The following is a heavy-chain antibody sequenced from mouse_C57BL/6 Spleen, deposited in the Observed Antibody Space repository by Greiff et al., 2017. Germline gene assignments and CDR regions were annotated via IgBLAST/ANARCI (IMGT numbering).Heavy chain of an antibody. V-gene: IGHV5-17*01. Sequence: EVQLVESGGGLVKPGGSLKLSCAASGFTFSDYGMHWVRQAPEKGLEWVAYISSGSSTIYYADTVKGRFTISRDNAKNTLFLQMTSLRSEDTAMYYCATYYYGSSSYAMDYWGQGTSVTVSS. D-gene: IGHD1-1*01. CDR3: ATYYYGSSSYAMDY. J-gene: IGHJ4*01. CDR2: ISSGSSTI. CDR1: GFTFSDYG.